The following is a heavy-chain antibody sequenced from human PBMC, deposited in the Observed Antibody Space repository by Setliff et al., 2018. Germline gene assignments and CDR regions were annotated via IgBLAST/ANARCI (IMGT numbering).Heavy chain of an antibody. CDR2: IYYSGST. CDR1: GGSISSHY. CDR3: VREGYSEYFQD. Sequence: SETLSLTCTVSGGSISSHYWSWIRQPPGKGLGWIGYIYYSGSTNYNPSLKSRVTISLDTSKNQFSLRLSSVTAADTAVYYCVREGYSEYFQDWGRGTLVTVSS. J-gene: IGHJ1*01. V-gene: IGHV4-59*11. D-gene: IGHD1-1*01.